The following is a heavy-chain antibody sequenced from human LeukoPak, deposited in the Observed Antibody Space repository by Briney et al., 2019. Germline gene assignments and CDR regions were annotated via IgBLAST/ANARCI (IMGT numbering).Heavy chain of an antibody. CDR2: ISGSAYRT. V-gene: IGHV3-23*01. CDR3: AKSFSSSWHMTFDY. Sequence: GGSLRLSCAASGFTFSEHDMSWVRQAPGKGLEWVSSISGSAYRTYYADSVKGRFTVSWDSSKNTLYLQMNSLRAEDTAVYYCAKSFSSSWHMTFDYWGQGTLVTVSS. D-gene: IGHD6-13*01. CDR1: GFTFSEHD. J-gene: IGHJ4*02.